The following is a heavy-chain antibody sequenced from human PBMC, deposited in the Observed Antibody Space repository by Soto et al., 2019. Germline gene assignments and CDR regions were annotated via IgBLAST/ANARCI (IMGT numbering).Heavy chain of an antibody. Sequence: GGSLRLSCAASGFTFSSYGMHWVRQAPGKGLEWVAVISYDGSNKYYADSVKGRFTISRDNSKNTLYLQMNSLRAEDTAVYYCAKGDLEERADYYYYYMDVWGKGTTVTVSS. J-gene: IGHJ6*03. D-gene: IGHD1-26*01. V-gene: IGHV3-30*18. CDR3: AKGDLEERADYYYYYMDV. CDR1: GFTFSSYG. CDR2: ISYDGSNK.